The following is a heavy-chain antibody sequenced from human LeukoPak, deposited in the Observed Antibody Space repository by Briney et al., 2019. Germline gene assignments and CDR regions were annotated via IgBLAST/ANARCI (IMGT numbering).Heavy chain of an antibody. Sequence: ASVKVSCKASGGTFSSYAISWVRQAPGQGLEWMGRIIPILGIANYAQKFQGRVTITADKSTSTAYMELSSLRSEDTAVYYCARGAPGPNAFDIWGQGTMVTVSS. V-gene: IGHV1-69*04. CDR3: ARGAPGPNAFDI. CDR2: IIPILGIA. CDR1: GGTFSSYA. J-gene: IGHJ3*02.